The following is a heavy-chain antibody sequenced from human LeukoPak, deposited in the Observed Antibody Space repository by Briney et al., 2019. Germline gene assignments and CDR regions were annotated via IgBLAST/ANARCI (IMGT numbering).Heavy chain of an antibody. Sequence: SVKVSCKASGGTFSSYAISWVRQAPGQGLEWMGRIIPILGIANYAQKFQGRVTITADKSTSTAYMELSSLRSEDTAVYYCARGQHYYDSSGYPGGNWFDPWGQGTLVTVSS. CDR1: GGTFSSYA. V-gene: IGHV1-69*04. CDR2: IIPILGIA. CDR3: ARGQHYYDSSGYPGGNWFDP. D-gene: IGHD3-22*01. J-gene: IGHJ5*02.